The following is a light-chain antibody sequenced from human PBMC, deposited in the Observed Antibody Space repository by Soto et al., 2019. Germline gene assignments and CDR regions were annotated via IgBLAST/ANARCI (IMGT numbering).Light chain of an antibody. CDR3: QVWDNVDDHIYV. CDR2: DNS. J-gene: IGLJ1*01. Sequence: SYELPQPPSVSVAPGQTATISCGENNIESRTVHWYQQKPGQAPLLVVYDNSFRPSGIPNRFSGSNSGNTATLTISRVEAGDEADYYCQVWDNVDDHIYVFGTGTKV. V-gene: IGLV3-21*02. CDR1: NIESRT.